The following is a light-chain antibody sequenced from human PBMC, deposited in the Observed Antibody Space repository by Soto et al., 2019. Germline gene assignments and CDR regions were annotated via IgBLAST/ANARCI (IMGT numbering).Light chain of an antibody. V-gene: IGKV1-33*01. CDR1: QDVNKF. Sequence: DIQMTQSPSSLSASIGDRVTITCQARQDVNKFLSWYQQKSGKAPKLLIYDASNLETGVPSRFSGSGSVTHFTFTINSLQPEDVATYYCHQYDSLPFSFGPGTKVDIK. CDR3: HQYDSLPFS. CDR2: DAS. J-gene: IGKJ3*01.